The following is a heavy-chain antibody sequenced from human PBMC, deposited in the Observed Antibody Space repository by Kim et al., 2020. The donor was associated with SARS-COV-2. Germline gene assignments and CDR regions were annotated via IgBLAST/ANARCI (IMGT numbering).Heavy chain of an antibody. V-gene: IGHV3-33*06. Sequence: GGSLRLSCAASGFTFSSYAMHWVRQAPGKGLEWVAVIWYDGSNKYYADSVKGRFTISRDNSKNTLYLQMNSLRAEDTAVYYCAKDVEVVAATPGGNFDYWGQGTLVTVSS. CDR3: AKDVEVVAATPGGNFDY. D-gene: IGHD2-15*01. J-gene: IGHJ4*02. CDR2: IWYDGSNK. CDR1: GFTFSSYA.